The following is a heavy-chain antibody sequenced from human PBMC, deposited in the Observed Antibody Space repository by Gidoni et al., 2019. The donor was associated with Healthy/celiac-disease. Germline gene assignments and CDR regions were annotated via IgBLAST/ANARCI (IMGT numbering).Heavy chain of an antibody. V-gene: IGHV1-45*03. CDR2: ITPFNGNT. D-gene: IGHD5-12*01. CDR3: AHGRDGYNFDY. CDR1: GYTFTYRY. J-gene: IGHJ4*02. Sequence: QMQLVQSGAEVKKTGSSVKVSCKASGYTFTYRYLHWVRQAPRQALEWMGWITPFNGNTNYAQKFQDRVTITRDRSMSTAYMELSSLRSEDTAMYYCAHGRDGYNFDYWGQGTLVTVSS.